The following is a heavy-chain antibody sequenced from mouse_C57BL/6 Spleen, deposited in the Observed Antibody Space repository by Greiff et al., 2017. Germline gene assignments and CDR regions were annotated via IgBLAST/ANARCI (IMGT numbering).Heavy chain of an antibody. D-gene: IGHD1-1*01. J-gene: IGHJ3*01. CDR3: ARSRYYGNATFAY. V-gene: IGHV1-54*01. Sequence: VQRVESGAELIRPGTSVKVSCKASGYAFTNYLIEWVKQRPGQGLEWIGVINPGSGGTNYNEKFKGKATLTADKSSSTAYMQLSSLTSEDSAVYFCARSRYYGNATFAYWGQGTLVTVSA. CDR2: INPGSGGT. CDR1: GYAFTNYL.